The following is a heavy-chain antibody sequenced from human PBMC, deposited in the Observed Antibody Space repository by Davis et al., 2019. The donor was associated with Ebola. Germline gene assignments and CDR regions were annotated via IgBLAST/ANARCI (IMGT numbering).Heavy chain of an antibody. CDR1: GFTFDAYA. CDR2: ISWNSDSV. Sequence: GGSLRLSCVGSGFTFDAYAMHWVRQVPGKGLEWVSSISWNSDSVGYVDSVKGRFTISRDNSKNTLYLQMNSLRAEDTAVYYCAKDGYGIYYYYGMDVWGKGTTVTVSS. J-gene: IGHJ6*04. D-gene: IGHD5-18*01. V-gene: IGHV3-9*01. CDR3: AKDGYGIYYYYGMDV.